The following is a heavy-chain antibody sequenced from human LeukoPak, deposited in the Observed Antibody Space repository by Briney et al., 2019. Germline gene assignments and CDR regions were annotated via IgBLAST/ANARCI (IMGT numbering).Heavy chain of an antibody. D-gene: IGHD5-24*01. Sequence: TSETLSLTCAVYAGSFSGYYWSWTRQPPGKGLEWIGEINHSGNSNCSPSLRSRVTISVDTSKNQFSLKLRSVTAADTAVYYCARHERDVSLDHAFDIWGQGTMVTVSS. CDR3: ARHERDVSLDHAFDI. CDR2: INHSGNS. CDR1: AGSFSGYY. J-gene: IGHJ3*02. V-gene: IGHV4-34*01.